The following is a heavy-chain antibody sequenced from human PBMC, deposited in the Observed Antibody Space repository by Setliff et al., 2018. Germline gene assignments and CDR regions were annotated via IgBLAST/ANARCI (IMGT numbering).Heavy chain of an antibody. J-gene: IGHJ4*02. CDR2: VFFTGDT. CDR1: DDSFYSDYY. D-gene: IGHD2-21*02. CDR3: ARGGVTAVWDLTD. Sequence: PSETLSLTCSVSDDSFYSDYYWSWIRQPPGKGLEWIGYVFFTGDTDYNPSLGSRVTISLDRSKTQFSLKLSSVTAADTAVYYCARGGVTAVWDLTDWGQGTLVTVSS. V-gene: IGHV4-59*01.